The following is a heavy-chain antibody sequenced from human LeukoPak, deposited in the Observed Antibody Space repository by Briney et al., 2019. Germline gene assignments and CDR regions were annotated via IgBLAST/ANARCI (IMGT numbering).Heavy chain of an antibody. D-gene: IGHD1-26*01. CDR1: GGSISSYY. V-gene: IGHV4-59*01. Sequence: SETLSLTCTVSGGSISSYYWSWIRQPPGKGLEWIGYIYYSGRTNYNPSLKSRVTISVDTSKNQFYLTLSSVTAADTAVYYCARTESPSGSRFDYWGQGTLVTVSS. CDR2: IYYSGRT. J-gene: IGHJ4*02. CDR3: ARTESPSGSRFDY.